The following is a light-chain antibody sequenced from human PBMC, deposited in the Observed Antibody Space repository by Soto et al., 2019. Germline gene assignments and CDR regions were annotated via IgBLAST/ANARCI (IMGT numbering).Light chain of an antibody. CDR1: TIGTNT. CDR3: QVWDKSSRDHFYV. CDR2: DDS. Sequence: SYELTQPPSVSVAPGQTARITCGGDTIGTNTVHWYQQKPGQAPVPVIHDDSGPPSGIPERFSGSNSGNTATLTISRVEARDEADYYCQVWDKSSRDHFYVFGTGTKLTVL. V-gene: IGLV3-21*02. J-gene: IGLJ1*01.